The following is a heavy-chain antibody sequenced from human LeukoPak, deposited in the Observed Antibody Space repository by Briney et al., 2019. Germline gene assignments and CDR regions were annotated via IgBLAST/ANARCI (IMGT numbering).Heavy chain of an antibody. CDR1: GGTFSSYA. Sequence: ASVKVSCKASGGTFSSYAISWARQAPGQGLEWMGWISAYNGNSKYAQELQGSVTMTTDTSTSTAYLELRSLRSDDTAVYYCARGGGLVPGTWFDPWGQGTLVTVSS. J-gene: IGHJ5*02. V-gene: IGHV1-18*01. CDR3: ARGGGLVPGTWFDP. D-gene: IGHD6-19*01. CDR2: ISAYNGNS.